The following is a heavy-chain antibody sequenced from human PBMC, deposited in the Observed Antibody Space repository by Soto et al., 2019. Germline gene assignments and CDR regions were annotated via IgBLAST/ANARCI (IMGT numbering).Heavy chain of an antibody. J-gene: IGHJ6*03. D-gene: IGHD2-15*01. CDR3: ARQCCSGGSCYHIICYYMDV. CDR1: GGSISSSSYH. V-gene: IGHV4-39*01. CDR2: IYYSGST. Sequence: SETLSLTCTVSGGSISSSSYHWGWIRQPPGKGLEWIGSIYYSGSTYYNPSLKSRVTISVDTSKNQFSLKLSSVTAADTAVYYCARQCCSGGSCYHIICYYMDVWGKGTTVTVSS.